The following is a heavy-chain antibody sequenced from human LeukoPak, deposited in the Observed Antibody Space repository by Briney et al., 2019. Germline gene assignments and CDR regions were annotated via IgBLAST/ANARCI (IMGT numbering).Heavy chain of an antibody. CDR2: IYYSGST. V-gene: IGHV4-59*01. D-gene: IGHD3-10*01. CDR1: GGSISSYY. J-gene: IGHJ4*02. Sequence: SETLSLTCTVSGGSISSYYWSWIRQPPGKGLEWIGYIYYSGSTNYNPSLKSRVTISVDTSKNQFSLKLSSVTAADTAVYYCAREGKKAYSDYWGQGTLVTVSS. CDR3: AREGKKAYSDY.